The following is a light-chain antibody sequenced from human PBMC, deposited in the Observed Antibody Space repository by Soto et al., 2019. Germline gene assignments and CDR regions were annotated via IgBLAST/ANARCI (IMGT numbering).Light chain of an antibody. Sequence: IQLTQSPSSLSAFVGARVTLTCRASQDIRDDLGWYQQKPGKAPKLLIFAASSLQSGVPSRFSGSRSGPDFTLTISSLQPEDFATNYCQQSYSSPPTFGQGTKVDIK. CDR3: QQSYSSPPT. J-gene: IGKJ1*01. CDR1: QDIRDD. CDR2: AAS. V-gene: IGKV1-39*01.